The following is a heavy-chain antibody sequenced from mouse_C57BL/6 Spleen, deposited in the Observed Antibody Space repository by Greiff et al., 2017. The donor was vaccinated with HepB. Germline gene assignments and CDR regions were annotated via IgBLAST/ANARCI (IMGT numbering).Heavy chain of an antibody. V-gene: IGHV1-55*01. D-gene: IGHD4-1*01. CDR3: AREAWEGY. Sequence: KLQQPGASLSKPGAPSKMSCKASGPTFTSYWTTWVKQRPGQGLEWIGDIYPGSGSTNYNEKFKSKATLTVDTSSSTAYMQLSSLTSEDSAVYYCAREAWEGYWGQGTTLTVSS. CDR1: GPTFTSYW. J-gene: IGHJ2*01. CDR2: IYPGSGST.